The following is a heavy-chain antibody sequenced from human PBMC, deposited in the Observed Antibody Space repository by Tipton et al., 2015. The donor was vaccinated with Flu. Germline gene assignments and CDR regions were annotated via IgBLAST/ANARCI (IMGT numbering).Heavy chain of an antibody. V-gene: IGHV4-59*01. CDR2: IYSSAST. Sequence: TLSLTCTVSGGSISGYYWSWIRQPPGKGLEWIGYIYSSASTNYNPSLKSRVTISVDTSKNQFSLKLSSMTAADTAVYYCARGEQQDPYNWFDPWGQGTLVTVSS. J-gene: IGHJ5*02. CDR1: GGSISGYY. D-gene: IGHD6-13*01. CDR3: ARGEQQDPYNWFDP.